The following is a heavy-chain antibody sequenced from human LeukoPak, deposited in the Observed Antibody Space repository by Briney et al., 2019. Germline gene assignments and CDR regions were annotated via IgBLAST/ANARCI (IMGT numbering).Heavy chain of an antibody. V-gene: IGHV2-70*04. CDR1: GFSLSTSGMR. Sequence: SGPALVKPTQPLTLTCTFSGFSLSTSGMRVSWIRQPPVKALEWLARIDWDDDKFYSTSLKTRLTISKDTSKNQVVLTMTNMDPVDTATYYCARTRGYSYGPDFDYWGQGTLVTVSS. J-gene: IGHJ4*02. CDR3: ARTRGYSYGPDFDY. D-gene: IGHD5-18*01. CDR2: IDWDDDK.